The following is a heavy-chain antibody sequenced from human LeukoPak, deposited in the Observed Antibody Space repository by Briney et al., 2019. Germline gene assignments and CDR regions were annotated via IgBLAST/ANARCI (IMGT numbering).Heavy chain of an antibody. D-gene: IGHD2-2*01. Sequence: GGSLRLSCAASGLTFSSYGMHWVRQAPGKGLEWVAVISYDGSNKYFADSVKGRFTISRDNSKNTLYLQMNSLRAEDTAVYYCAKDFLGSSRAFDIWGQGTMVTVSS. CDR3: AKDFLGSSRAFDI. CDR2: ISYDGSNK. CDR1: GLTFSSYG. V-gene: IGHV3-30*18. J-gene: IGHJ3*02.